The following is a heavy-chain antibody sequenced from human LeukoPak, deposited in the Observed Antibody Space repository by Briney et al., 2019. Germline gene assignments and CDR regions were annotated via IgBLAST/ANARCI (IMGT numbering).Heavy chain of an antibody. CDR1: GGSISSSSYY. CDR2: IYYSGST. CDR3: ARQRGNVGWFEN. Sequence: KASETLSLTCTVSGGSISSSSYYWGWIRQPPGKGLEWLGSIYYSGSTYYNPSVKSRVTISVDMSENQFSLRLSSVTAADTAIYYCARQRGNVGWFENWGQGTLVTVSS. D-gene: IGHD6-19*01. V-gene: IGHV4-39*01. J-gene: IGHJ4*02.